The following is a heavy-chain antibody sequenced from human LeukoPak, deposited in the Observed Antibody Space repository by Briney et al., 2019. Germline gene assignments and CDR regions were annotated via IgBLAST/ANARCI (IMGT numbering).Heavy chain of an antibody. CDR1: GGSISAGGYT. CDR2: IHHGGST. J-gene: IGHJ4*02. D-gene: IGHD4-17*01. CDR3: ARSEAYGDYGLIDY. Sequence: SETLSHTCAVSGGSISAGGYTWNWIRQPPGKGLEWIGYIHHGGSTHYNPSLKSRVTMSVDRSKNRFSLKLGSVTAADTAVYFCARSEAYGDYGLIDYWGQGTLVTVSS. V-gene: IGHV4-30-2*01.